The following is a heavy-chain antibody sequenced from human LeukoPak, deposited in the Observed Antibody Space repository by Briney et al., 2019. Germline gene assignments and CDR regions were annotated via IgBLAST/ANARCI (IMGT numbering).Heavy chain of an antibody. CDR3: AKCSSTSCYVGNFDY. CDR2: INPNSGGT. V-gene: IGHV1-2*02. D-gene: IGHD2-2*01. Sequence: ASVKVSCKASGYTFTGYYMHWVRQAPGQGLEWMGWINPNSGGTNYAQKFQGRVTMTRDTSISTAYMELSRLRSDDTAVYYCAKCSSTSCYVGNFDYWGQGTLVTVSS. J-gene: IGHJ4*02. CDR1: GYTFTGYY.